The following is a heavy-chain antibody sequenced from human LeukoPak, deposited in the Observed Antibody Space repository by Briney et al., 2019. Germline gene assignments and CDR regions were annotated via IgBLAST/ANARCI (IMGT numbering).Heavy chain of an antibody. D-gene: IGHD3-10*01. Sequence: PSETLSLTCTVSGYSISSGYYWGWIRQPPGKGLEWIGSIYHSGSTYYNPSLKSRVTISVDTSKNQFSLKLSSVTAADTAVYYCARDYYGSGSYRPSAFDIWGQGTMVTVSS. V-gene: IGHV4-38-2*02. CDR3: ARDYYGSGSYRPSAFDI. J-gene: IGHJ3*02. CDR2: IYHSGST. CDR1: GYSISSGYY.